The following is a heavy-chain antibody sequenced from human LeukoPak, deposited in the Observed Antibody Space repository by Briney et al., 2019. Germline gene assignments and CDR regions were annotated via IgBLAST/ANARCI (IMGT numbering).Heavy chain of an antibody. D-gene: IGHD3-9*01. J-gene: IGHJ4*02. CDR1: GFTFSSYE. CDR2: ISSSGSTI. Sequence: PGGSLRLSCAASGFTFSSYEMNWVRQAPGKGLEWVSYISSSGSTIYYADSVKGRFTISRDNAKNSLYLQMNSLRAEDTAVYYCATQLRYFDWLLPFDYWSQGTLVTVSS. V-gene: IGHV3-48*03. CDR3: ATQLRYFDWLLPFDY.